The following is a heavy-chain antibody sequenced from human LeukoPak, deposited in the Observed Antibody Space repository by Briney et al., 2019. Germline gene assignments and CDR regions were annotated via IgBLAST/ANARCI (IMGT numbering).Heavy chain of an antibody. Sequence: GGSLRLSCAASGFTFDDYAMHWVRQAPGKGLEWVSSISSSSSYIYYADSVKGRFTISRDNSKNTLYLQMNSLRAEDTAVYYCAKDIRGYDVFDYWGQGTLVTVSS. CDR3: AKDIRGYDVFDY. CDR1: GFTFDDYA. J-gene: IGHJ4*02. CDR2: ISSSSSYI. V-gene: IGHV3-23*01. D-gene: IGHD5-12*01.